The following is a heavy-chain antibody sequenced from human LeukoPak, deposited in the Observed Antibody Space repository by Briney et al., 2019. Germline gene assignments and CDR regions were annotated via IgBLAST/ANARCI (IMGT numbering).Heavy chain of an antibody. D-gene: IGHD3-3*01. CDR2: INYSGST. Sequence: SETLSLTCTVSGGSISTYYWSWFRQPPGKGLEGIGFINYSGSTKYNPSLKSRVTISVDKSKNQFSLKVNSVTAADTAVYYCARASPYDNWSGYWFDPLGQGTLVTVSS. J-gene: IGHJ5*02. V-gene: IGHV4-59*01. CDR3: ARASPYDNWSGYWFDP. CDR1: GGSISTYY.